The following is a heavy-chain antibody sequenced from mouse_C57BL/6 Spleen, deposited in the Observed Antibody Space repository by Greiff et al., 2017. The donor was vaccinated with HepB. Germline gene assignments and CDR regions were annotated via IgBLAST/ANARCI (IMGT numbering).Heavy chain of an antibody. CDR3: ARDYYGTY. CDR2: ISDGGSYT. CDR1: GFTFSSYA. V-gene: IGHV5-4*01. Sequence: EVNLVESGGGLVKPGGSLKLSCAASGFTFSSYAMSWVRQTPEKRLEWVATISDGGSYTYYPDNVKGRFTISRDNAKNNLYLQMSHLKSEDTAMYYCARDYYGTYWGQRTLVTVSA. J-gene: IGHJ3*01. D-gene: IGHD1-1*01.